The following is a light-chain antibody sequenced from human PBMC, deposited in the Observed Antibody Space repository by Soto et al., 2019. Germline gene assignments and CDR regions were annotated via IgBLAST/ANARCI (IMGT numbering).Light chain of an antibody. CDR3: QQYNTVSPWT. J-gene: IGKJ1*01. V-gene: IGKV1-5*03. CDR2: RAS. CDR1: QTISTW. Sequence: DIQMTQSPSTLSASVGDRVTITCRASQTISTWVAWYQQKPGKAPKLLIYRASSLESGVPSRFSGSGSGTEFALTISSLQPDDFATYYCQQYNTVSPWTFGQGTKGEIK.